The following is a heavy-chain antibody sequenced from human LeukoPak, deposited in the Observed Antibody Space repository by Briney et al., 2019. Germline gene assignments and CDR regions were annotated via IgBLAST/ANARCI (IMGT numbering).Heavy chain of an antibody. CDR3: VREDSWGAFDN. J-gene: IGHJ4*02. D-gene: IGHD2-15*01. CDR2: ISYRGST. CDR1: GGSDTNGSCY. Sequence: SETLSVTRSVSGGSDTNGSCYWSWLRQPPGEEVEWIGYISYRGSTNYNPSRKSRVHLSEDTCKNQFSLKLNSVNAADTAVYYRVREDSWGAFDNTGDREPGSAS. V-gene: IGHV4-61*01.